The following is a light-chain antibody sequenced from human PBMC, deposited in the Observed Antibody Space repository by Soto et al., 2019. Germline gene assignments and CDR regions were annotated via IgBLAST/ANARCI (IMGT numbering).Light chain of an antibody. V-gene: IGKV3-20*01. CDR2: GAS. CDR3: QQYGSSPPWT. Sequence: EIVLTQSPATLSLSPGERATLSCRASQSVSSNLAWYQQKPGQAPRLLIYGASTRATGIPDRFSGSGSGTDFTLTISSLEPEDFAVYYCQQYGSSPPWTFGHGTKVDIK. J-gene: IGKJ1*01. CDR1: QSVSSN.